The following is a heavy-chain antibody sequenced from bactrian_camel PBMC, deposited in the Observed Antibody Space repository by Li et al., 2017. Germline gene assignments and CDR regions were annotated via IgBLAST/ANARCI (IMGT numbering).Heavy chain of an antibody. J-gene: IGHJ4*01. CDR1: GYGSYC. V-gene: IGHV3S31*01. CDR2: VYSGGGRT. Sequence: VQLVESGGGSVQAGGSLRLSCAASGYGSYCMGWFRQAPGKEREGIATVYSGGGRTWYADSVKGRFTISRDNAKNTLYLQMSSLKPEDTAMYYCAADPRPGGEGAWCERPGGYEYSYWGQGTQVTVS. CDR3: AADPRPGGEGAWCERPGGYEYSY. D-gene: IGHD1*01.